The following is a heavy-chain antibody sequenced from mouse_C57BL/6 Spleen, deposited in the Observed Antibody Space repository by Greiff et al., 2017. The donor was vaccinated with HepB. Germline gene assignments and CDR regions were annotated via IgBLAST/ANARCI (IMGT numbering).Heavy chain of an antibody. CDR2: ISRGGDYI. V-gene: IGHV5-9-1*02. D-gene: IGHD2-5*01. CDR1: GFTFSSYA. J-gene: IGHJ3*01. CDR3: TRETYYSNSNWFAY. Sequence: EVKLVESGEGLVKPGGSLKLSCAASGFTFSSYAMSWVRQTPEKRLEWVAYISRGGDYIYYADTVKGRFTISRDNARNTLYLQMSSLKSEDTAMYYCTRETYYSNSNWFAYWGQGTLVTVSA.